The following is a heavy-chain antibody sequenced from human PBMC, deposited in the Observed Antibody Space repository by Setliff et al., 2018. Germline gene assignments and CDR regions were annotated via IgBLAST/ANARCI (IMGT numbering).Heavy chain of an antibody. D-gene: IGHD2-8*01. Sequence: ASVKVSCKASGYTLSNSILSWVRQAPGQGLEWVGRISAYNGKTYSAQKFQDRVTLTTDTSTNLGYLELRDLRSDDTAVYYCLRLVRYCTKIACQATSGDEVWGLGTLVTVSS. CDR1: GYTLSNSI. J-gene: IGHJ4*02. CDR3: LRLVRYCTKIACQATSGDEV. V-gene: IGHV1-18*04. CDR2: ISAYNGKT.